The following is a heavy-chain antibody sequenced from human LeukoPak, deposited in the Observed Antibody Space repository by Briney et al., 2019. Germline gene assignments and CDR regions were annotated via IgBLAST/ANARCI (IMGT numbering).Heavy chain of an antibody. CDR2: ISSSSSYI. V-gene: IGHV3-21*01. D-gene: IGHD2/OR15-2a*01. CDR3: ARLGIVQRNAFDI. CDR1: GFTFSSYS. Sequence: GGSLRLSWAASGFTFSSYSMNWVRQAPGKGLEWVSSISSSSSYIYYADSVKGRFTISRDNAKNSLYLQMNSLRAEDTAVYYCARLGIVQRNAFDIWGQGTMVTVSS. J-gene: IGHJ3*02.